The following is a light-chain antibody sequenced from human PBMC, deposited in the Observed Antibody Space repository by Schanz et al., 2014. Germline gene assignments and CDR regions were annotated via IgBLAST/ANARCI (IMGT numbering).Light chain of an antibody. CDR3: QHYGSSLPIT. Sequence: EIVLTQSPGTLSLSPGERATLSCRASQSVSSSYLAWYQQKPGQAPRLLIYDASNRATGIPARFSGSGSGTDFTLTISRLEPEDFAVYYCQHYGSSLPITFGQGTRLEIK. J-gene: IGKJ5*01. V-gene: IGKV3-20*01. CDR1: QSVSSSY. CDR2: DAS.